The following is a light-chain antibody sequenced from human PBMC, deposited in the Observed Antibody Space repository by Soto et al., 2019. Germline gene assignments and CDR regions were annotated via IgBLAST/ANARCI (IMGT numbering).Light chain of an antibody. V-gene: IGKV3-11*01. J-gene: IGKJ1*01. CDR3: QQRSNWPRT. Sequence: IVLTQCPATQSLSPSERATLSCGASQSVSSYLAWYQQKPGQAPRLLIYDASNRATGIPARFSGSGSGTDFTLTISSLEPEDFAVYYCQQRSNWPRTFGQGTKVDIK. CDR1: QSVSSY. CDR2: DAS.